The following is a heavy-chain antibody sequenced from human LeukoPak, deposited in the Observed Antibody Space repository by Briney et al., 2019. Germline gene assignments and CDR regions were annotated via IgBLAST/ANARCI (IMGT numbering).Heavy chain of an antibody. V-gene: IGHV4-39*07. CDR1: GGSISSSSYS. D-gene: IGHD3-10*01. CDR3: ARVGSYITMVRGLSRWFDP. Sequence: PSETLSLTCTVSGGSISSSSYSWGWIRQPPGKGLEWIGEINHSGSTNYNPSLKSRVTISVDTSKNQFSLKLSSVTAADTAVYYCARVGSYITMVRGLSRWFDPWGQGTLVTVSS. J-gene: IGHJ5*02. CDR2: INHSGST.